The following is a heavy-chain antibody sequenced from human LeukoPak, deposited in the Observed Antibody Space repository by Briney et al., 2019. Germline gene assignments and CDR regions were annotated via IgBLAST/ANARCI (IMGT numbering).Heavy chain of an antibody. CDR2: ISSSSSYI. D-gene: IGHD1-1*01. J-gene: IGHJ4*02. Sequence: GGSLRLSCAASGFTFSSYSMDWVRQAPGKGLEWVSSISSSSSYIYYADSVRGRFTISRDNAKNSLYLQMNSLRAEDTAVYYCARDLGQLTLDYWGQGTLVTVSS. CDR1: GFTFSSYS. V-gene: IGHV3-21*01. CDR3: ARDLGQLTLDY.